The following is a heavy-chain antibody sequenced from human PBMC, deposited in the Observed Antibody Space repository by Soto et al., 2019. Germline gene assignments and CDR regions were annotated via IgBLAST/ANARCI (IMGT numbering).Heavy chain of an antibody. CDR2: MNPGSGDT. CDR3: ARMESFGSLNWFDP. J-gene: IGHJ5*02. Sequence: ASVKVSCKASGYTFTNNDVSWVRQATGQGLEWMGWMNPGSGDTGYAQKFQGRVTMTRDISIATAYMELNSLTSEDTAIYYCARMESFGSLNWFDPWGKGTMVTVSS. CDR1: GYTFTNND. D-gene: IGHD5-18*01. V-gene: IGHV1-8*02.